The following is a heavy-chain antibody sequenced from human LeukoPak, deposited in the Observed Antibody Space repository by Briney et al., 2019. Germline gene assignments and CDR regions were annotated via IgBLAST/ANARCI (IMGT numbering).Heavy chain of an antibody. D-gene: IGHD4-17*01. CDR3: ARDYGDY. CDR1: GFTFSSYA. CDR2: ISYDGSNK. Sequence: GGSLRLSCAASGFTFSSYAMHWVRQAPGKGLEWVAVISYDGSNKYYADSVKGRFTISRVNAKNSLYLQMNSLRAEDTAVYYCARDYGDYWGQGTLVTVSS. V-gene: IGHV3-30-3*01. J-gene: IGHJ4*02.